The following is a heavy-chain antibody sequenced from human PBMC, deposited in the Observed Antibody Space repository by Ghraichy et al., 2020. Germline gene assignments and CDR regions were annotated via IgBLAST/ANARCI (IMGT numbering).Heavy chain of an antibody. J-gene: IGHJ4*02. D-gene: IGHD3-16*01. CDR2: INSDGTTT. CDR3: ARQGGAKGATIIDLDY. V-gene: IGHV3-74*03. CDR1: GFTFSSYW. Sequence: GGSLRLSCAVSGFTFSSYWMYWVRQAPGKGLVWVSRINSDGTTTTYADSVKGRFPISRDNAKNTLYLEMNSLRAEDTAVYYCARQGGAKGATIIDLDYWGQGALVTVSS.